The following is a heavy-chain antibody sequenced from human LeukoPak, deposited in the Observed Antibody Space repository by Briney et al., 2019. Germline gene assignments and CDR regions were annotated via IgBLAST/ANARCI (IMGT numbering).Heavy chain of an antibody. V-gene: IGHV4-59*01. CDR3: ARATLSFSTGYYYMDV. D-gene: IGHD3/OR15-3a*01. Sequence: PSETPSLTCTVSGGSISSYYWSWIRQPPGKGLEWIGYIYYSGSTNYNPSLKSRVTISVDTSKNQFSLKLSSVTAADTAVYYCARATLSFSTGYYYMDVWGKGTTVTVSS. CDR1: GGSISSYY. CDR2: IYYSGST. J-gene: IGHJ6*03.